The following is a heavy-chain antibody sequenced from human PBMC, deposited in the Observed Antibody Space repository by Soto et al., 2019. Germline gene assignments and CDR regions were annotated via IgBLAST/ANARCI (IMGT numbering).Heavy chain of an antibody. J-gene: IGHJ4*02. CDR1: GSTFSGSA. CDR2: IRSKANSYAT. V-gene: IGHV3-73*01. CDR3: TRQRYYDSHSYFDY. Sequence: GGSLRLSCAASGSTFSGSAMHWVRHASGKGLEWVGRIRSKANSYATAYAASVKGRFTISRDDSKNTAYLQMNSLKTEDTAVYYCTRQRYYDSHSYFDYWGQGTLVTVSS. D-gene: IGHD3-22*01.